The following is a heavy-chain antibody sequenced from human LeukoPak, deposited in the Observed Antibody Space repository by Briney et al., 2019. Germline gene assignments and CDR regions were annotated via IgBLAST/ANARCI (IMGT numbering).Heavy chain of an antibody. CDR1: GGSISSSSYY. CDR2: IYYSGST. J-gene: IGHJ4*02. V-gene: IGHV4-39*01. Sequence: SETLSLTCTVSGGSISSSSYYWGWIRQPPGKGLEWIGSIYYSGSTYYNPSLKSRVTISVDTSKNQFSLKLSSVTAADTAVYYCARSSGSYYVGVDYWGQGTLVTVSS. CDR3: ARSSGSYYVGVDY. D-gene: IGHD1-26*01.